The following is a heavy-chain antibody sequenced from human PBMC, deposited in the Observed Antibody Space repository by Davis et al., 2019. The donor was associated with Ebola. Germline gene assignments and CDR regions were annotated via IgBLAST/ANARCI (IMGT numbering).Heavy chain of an antibody. CDR1: GFPFHAYG. V-gene: IGHV3-43*02. CDR3: VKDMAPTVARGLSDP. Sequence: PGGSLRLSCTASGFPFHAYGMHWVRHSPGQGLEWVSFISANGGRIFYADSVKGRFTISRDNSKDSLYPQMNSLRRDDTALYYCVKDMAPTVARGLSDPWGQGTLVTVSS. CDR2: ISANGGRI. D-gene: IGHD2-21*01. J-gene: IGHJ5*02.